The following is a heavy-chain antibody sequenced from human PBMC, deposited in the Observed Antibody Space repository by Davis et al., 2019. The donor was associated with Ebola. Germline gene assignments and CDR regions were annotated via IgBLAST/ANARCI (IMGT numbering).Heavy chain of an antibody. CDR3: ARHPREYQLRGGNWFDP. Sequence: GSLRLSCTVSGGSISSSSYYWGWIRQPPGKGLEWIGSIYYSGSTYYNPSLKSRVTISVDTAKNQFSLKLSSATAADTAVYYCARHPREYQLRGGNWFDPWGQGTLVTVSS. CDR2: IYYSGST. J-gene: IGHJ5*02. V-gene: IGHV4-39*01. D-gene: IGHD2-2*01. CDR1: GGSISSSSYY.